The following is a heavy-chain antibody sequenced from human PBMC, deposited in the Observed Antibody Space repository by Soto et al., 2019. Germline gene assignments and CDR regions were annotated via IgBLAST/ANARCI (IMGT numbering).Heavy chain of an antibody. J-gene: IGHJ6*02. CDR1: GGSISSSSYY. D-gene: IGHD2-2*01. Sequence: PSETLSLTCTVSGGSISSSSYYWGWIRQPPGKGLEWIGSIYYSGSTYYNPSLKSRVTISVDTSKNQFSLKLSSVTAADTAVYYCARLRIADYAYYYYGMDVWGQGTTVTVSS. V-gene: IGHV4-39*01. CDR2: IYYSGST. CDR3: ARLRIADYAYYYYGMDV.